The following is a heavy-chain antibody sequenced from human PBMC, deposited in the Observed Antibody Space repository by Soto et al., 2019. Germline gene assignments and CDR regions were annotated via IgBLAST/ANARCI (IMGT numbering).Heavy chain of an antibody. CDR3: ARAPLYYGSGSHDYYYYGMDV. Sequence: ASVKVSCKASGGTFSSYAISWVRQAPGQGLEWMGGIIPIFGTANYAQKFQGRVTITADESTSTAYMELSSLRSEDTAVYYCARAPLYYGSGSHDYYYYGMDVWGQGTTVTVSS. V-gene: IGHV1-69*13. CDR2: IIPIFGTA. D-gene: IGHD3-10*01. J-gene: IGHJ6*02. CDR1: GGTFSSYA.